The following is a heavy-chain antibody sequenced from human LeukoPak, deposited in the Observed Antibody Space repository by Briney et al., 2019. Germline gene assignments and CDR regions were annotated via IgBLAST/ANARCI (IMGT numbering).Heavy chain of an antibody. V-gene: IGHV4-59*01. Sequence: SETLSLTCTVSGGSISSYYWSWIRQPPGKGLEWIGYIYYSGSTNYNPSLKSRVTISVDTSKNRFSLKLSSVTAADTAVYYCASGRVYGGLYYFDYWGQGTLVTVSS. D-gene: IGHD4-23*01. J-gene: IGHJ4*02. CDR2: IYYSGST. CDR1: GGSISSYY. CDR3: ASGRVYGGLYYFDY.